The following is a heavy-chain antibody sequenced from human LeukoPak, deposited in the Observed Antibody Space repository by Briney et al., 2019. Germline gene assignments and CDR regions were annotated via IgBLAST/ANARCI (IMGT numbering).Heavy chain of an antibody. CDR3: ARDGSYYYGSGRFDP. D-gene: IGHD3-10*01. CDR1: GFTFSNYN. J-gene: IGHJ5*02. CDR2: IKQDGSEK. Sequence: PGGSLRLSCAASGFTFSNYNMNWVRQAPGKGLEWVANIKQDGSEKYYVDSVKGRFTISKDNAKNSLYLQMNSLRAEDTAVYYCARDGSYYYGSGRFDPWGQGTLVTVSS. V-gene: IGHV3-7*01.